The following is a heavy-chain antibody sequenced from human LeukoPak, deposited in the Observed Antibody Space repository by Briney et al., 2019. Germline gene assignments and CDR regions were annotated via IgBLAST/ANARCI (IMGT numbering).Heavy chain of an antibody. Sequence: GGSLRLSCAASGFSFDDFTMHWVRQGPGKGLEAVSSISWHGETISYGDSVKGRFSVSRDNNKNSLYLQMDSLKTEDTAVYFCAKDPGVGDYFDHWGQGTLVTVSS. D-gene: IGHD3-10*01. J-gene: IGHJ4*02. CDR2: ISWHGETI. CDR3: AKDPGVGDYFDH. V-gene: IGHV3-43*01. CDR1: GFSFDDFT.